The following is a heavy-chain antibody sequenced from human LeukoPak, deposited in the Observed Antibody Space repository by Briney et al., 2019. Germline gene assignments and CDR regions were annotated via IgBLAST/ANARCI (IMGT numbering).Heavy chain of an antibody. V-gene: IGHV4-59*08. CDR3: ARRGRKRDGYNYDFDY. Sequence: SETLSLTCTVSGGSISSYYWSWIRQPPGKRLGWIGYIYYSGSTNYNPSLKSRVTISVDTSKNQFSLKLSSVTAADTAVYYCARRGRKRDGYNYDFDYWGQGTLVTVSS. CDR1: GGSISSYY. J-gene: IGHJ4*02. CDR2: IYYSGST. D-gene: IGHD5-12*01.